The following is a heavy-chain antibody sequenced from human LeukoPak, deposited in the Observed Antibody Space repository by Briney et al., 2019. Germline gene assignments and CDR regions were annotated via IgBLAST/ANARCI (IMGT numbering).Heavy chain of an antibody. CDR1: GFTFSSYG. CDR2: IRYDGSNK. V-gene: IGHV3-30*02. CDR3: AKDTPSYYYDSSGYYMGYFDY. Sequence: GGSLRLSCAASGFTFSSYGMHWVRQAPGKGLEWVAFIRYDGSNKYYADSVKGRFTISRDNSKNTLYLQMNSLRAEDTAVYYCAKDTPSYYYDSSGYYMGYFDYWGQGTLVTVSS. J-gene: IGHJ4*02. D-gene: IGHD3-22*01.